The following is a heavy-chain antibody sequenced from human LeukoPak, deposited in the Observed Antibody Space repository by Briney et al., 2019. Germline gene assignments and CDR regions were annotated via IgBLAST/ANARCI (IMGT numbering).Heavy chain of an antibody. CDR3: AKGPDTSGYYSLDY. CDR2: ISYDGSSK. D-gene: IGHD3-22*01. V-gene: IGHV3-30*18. J-gene: IGHJ4*02. CDR1: RFXFSSYD. Sequence: GGSLRLSCAASRFXFSSYDMHWVRQAPGKGLEWVAVISYDGSSKYYADSVKGRFTISRDNSKNTLYVQMNSLRTEDTAIYYCAKGPDTSGYYSLDYWGQGILVTVSS.